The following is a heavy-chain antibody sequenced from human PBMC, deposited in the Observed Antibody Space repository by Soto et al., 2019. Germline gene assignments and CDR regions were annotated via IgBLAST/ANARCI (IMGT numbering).Heavy chain of an antibody. Sequence: EVQLVESGGGLVQPGRSPRLSCAASGFTFDDYAMHWVRQAPGKGLEWVSGISWNSGSIGYADSVKGRFTISRDNAKNSLYLQMNSLRAEDTALYYCAKGGYCSSTSCYHNWFDPWGQGTLVTVSS. CDR3: AKGGYCSSTSCYHNWFDP. CDR1: GFTFDDYA. D-gene: IGHD2-2*01. V-gene: IGHV3-9*01. CDR2: ISWNSGSI. J-gene: IGHJ5*02.